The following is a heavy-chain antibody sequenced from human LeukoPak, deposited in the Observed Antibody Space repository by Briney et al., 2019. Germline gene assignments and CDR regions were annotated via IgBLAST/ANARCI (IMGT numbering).Heavy chain of an antibody. CDR3: AGNLYSGYVLDAFDI. Sequence: PGGSLRLSCAASGFTFSSYSMNWVRQAPGKGLEWVSSISSSSSYIYYADSVKGRFTISRDNAKNSLYLQMNSLRAEDTAVYYCAGNLYSGYVLDAFDIWGQGTMVTVSS. D-gene: IGHD5-12*01. J-gene: IGHJ3*02. V-gene: IGHV3-21*01. CDR2: ISSSSSYI. CDR1: GFTFSSYS.